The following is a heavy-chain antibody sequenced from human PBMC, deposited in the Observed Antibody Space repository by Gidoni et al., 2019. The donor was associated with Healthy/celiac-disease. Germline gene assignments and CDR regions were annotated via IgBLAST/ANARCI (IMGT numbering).Heavy chain of an antibody. CDR3: ARDPYDSSGYYMPYYYGMDV. J-gene: IGHJ6*02. CDR1: GFTFSSYW. D-gene: IGHD3-22*01. V-gene: IGHV3-7*01. Sequence: EVQLVESGGGLVQPGGSLRLSCAASGFTFSSYWMSWVRQAPGKGLEWVANIKQDGSEKYYVDSVKGRFTISRDNAKNSLYLQMNSLRAEDTAVYYCARDPYDSSGYYMPYYYGMDVWGQGTTVTVSS. CDR2: IKQDGSEK.